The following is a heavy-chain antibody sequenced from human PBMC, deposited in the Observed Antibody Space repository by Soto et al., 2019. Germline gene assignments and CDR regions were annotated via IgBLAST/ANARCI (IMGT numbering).Heavy chain of an antibody. Sequence: QKPPGKGLEWIGYIYHSGSTYYNPSLKSRVTISVDRSKNQFSLKLSSVTAADTAVYYCARVPAPWRQGTLVIVTS. CDR2: IYHSGST. CDR3: ARVPAP. V-gene: IGHV4-30-2*01. J-gene: IGHJ5*02.